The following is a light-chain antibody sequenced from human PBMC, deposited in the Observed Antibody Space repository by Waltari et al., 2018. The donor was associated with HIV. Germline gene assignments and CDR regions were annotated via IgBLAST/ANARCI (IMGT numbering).Light chain of an antibody. CDR1: TGVVTSAPW. CDR3: SLSFGGAAV. J-gene: IGLJ2*01. CDR2: DTT. Sequence: QAVVTQQPSLTVSPGGTVTPTSRSSTGVVTSAPWTYWFQQKPGQAPRPLIYDTTNKHSWTPALFSGSLLGGKAVLTLSGAQPEDEADYYCSLSFGGAAVFGGGTHVTVL. V-gene: IGLV7-46*01.